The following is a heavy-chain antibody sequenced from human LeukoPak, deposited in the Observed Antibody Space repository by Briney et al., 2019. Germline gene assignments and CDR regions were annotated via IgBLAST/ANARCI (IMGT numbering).Heavy chain of an antibody. J-gene: IGHJ5*02. CDR1: GFTFSSYS. CDR2: MSNSSSYI. D-gene: IGHD3-10*01. CDR3: ARDAAFGELILPP. V-gene: IGHV3-21*01. Sequence: GGSLRLSCAASGFTFSSYSMNWVRQAPGKGLEWVSSMSNSSSYIYYADSVKGRFTISRDNAKNSLYLQMNSLRAEDTAVYYCARDAAFGELILPPWGQGTLVTVSS.